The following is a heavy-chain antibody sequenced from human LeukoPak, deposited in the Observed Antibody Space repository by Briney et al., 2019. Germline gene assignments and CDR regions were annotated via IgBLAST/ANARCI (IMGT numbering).Heavy chain of an antibody. CDR1: GGSISSSSYY. Sequence: SETLSLTCTVSGGSISSSSYYWGWIRQPPGKGLEWIGSIYYSGSTYYNPSLKSRVTISVDTSKNQFSLKLSSVTAADTAVYYCARLRYGDYGGFDYWGQGTLVTVSS. V-gene: IGHV4-39*01. CDR2: IYYSGST. J-gene: IGHJ4*02. D-gene: IGHD4-17*01. CDR3: ARLRYGDYGGFDY.